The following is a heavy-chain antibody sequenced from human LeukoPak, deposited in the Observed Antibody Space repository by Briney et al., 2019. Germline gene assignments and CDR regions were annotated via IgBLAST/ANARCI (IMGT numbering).Heavy chain of an antibody. CDR1: GGSISTYY. CDR3: ARENSNSWYLDY. Sequence: SETLSLTCTVSGGSISTYYWSWIRQPPGRGLEWIGYIYNSGSTNYNPSLTSRGTISVDTSKNQFSLKLSSVTAADTAVYYCARENSNSWYLDYWGQGTLVTVSS. V-gene: IGHV4-59*01. D-gene: IGHD6-13*01. J-gene: IGHJ4*02. CDR2: IYNSGST.